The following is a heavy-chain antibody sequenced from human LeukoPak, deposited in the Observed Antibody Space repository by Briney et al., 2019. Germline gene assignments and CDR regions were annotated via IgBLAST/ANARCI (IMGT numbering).Heavy chain of an antibody. CDR2: IYHSGTT. CDR3: ARVLASDSDYYYYGMDV. CDR1: GGSISSFY. Sequence: SETLSLTCTVSGGSISSFYWSWIRQPPGKGLEWIGYIYHSGTTYYNPSHKSQVTISVDTSKDQFSLKLSSVTAADTAEYYCARVLASDSDYYYYGMDVWGQGTTVTVSS. D-gene: IGHD2-15*01. J-gene: IGHJ6*02. V-gene: IGHV4-59*01.